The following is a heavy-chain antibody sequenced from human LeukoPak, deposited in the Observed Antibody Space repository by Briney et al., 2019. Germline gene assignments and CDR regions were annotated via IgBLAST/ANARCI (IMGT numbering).Heavy chain of an antibody. CDR2: ISTSSTYI. CDR3: ARVSTAASLAIDS. D-gene: IGHD6-13*01. Sequence: GGSLRLSCAASGFTFSGYNMNWVRQAPGKGLEWVSVISTSSTYIYYADSVKGRFTISRDNAKNSPYLQMNSLRAEDTAVYYCARVSTAASLAIDSWGQGTLVTVST. J-gene: IGHJ4*02. V-gene: IGHV3-21*06. CDR1: GFTFSGYN.